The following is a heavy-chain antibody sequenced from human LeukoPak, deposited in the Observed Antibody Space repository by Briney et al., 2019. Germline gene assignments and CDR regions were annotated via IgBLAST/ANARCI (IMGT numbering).Heavy chain of an antibody. D-gene: IGHD3-22*01. CDR2: IYPDDSDT. Sequence: GESLKISCKGSGYRFTSYWIGWVRQMPGKGLEWMGIIYPDDSDTRYRPSFQGQVTISADKSISTAYLQWSSLQASDTAMYYCARHRDSSGFPAAFDLWGQGTLVTVSS. CDR3: ARHRDSSGFPAAFDL. V-gene: IGHV5-51*01. CDR1: GYRFTSYW. J-gene: IGHJ3*01.